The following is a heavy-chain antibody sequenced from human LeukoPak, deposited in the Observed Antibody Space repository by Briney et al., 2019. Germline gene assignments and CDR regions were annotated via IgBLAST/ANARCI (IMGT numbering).Heavy chain of an antibody. Sequence: PSETLSLTCTVSGGSISSSFWSWIRQPPGKGLEWIGSIHYSGDSKYNHSLKSRVSLSIDMSKEQFSLRLSSVTAADTAVYYCARDLELERNRWNYFESWGQGTLVTVSS. V-gene: IGHV4-59*01. D-gene: IGHD1-1*01. CDR3: ARDLELERNRWNYFES. J-gene: IGHJ4*02. CDR1: GGSISSSF. CDR2: IHYSGDS.